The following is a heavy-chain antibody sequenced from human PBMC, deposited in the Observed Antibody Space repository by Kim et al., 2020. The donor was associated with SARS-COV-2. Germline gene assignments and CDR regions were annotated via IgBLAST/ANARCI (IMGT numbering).Heavy chain of an antibody. CDR3: ARGGYGDYYFDY. Sequence: GYAQKFQGRVTMTRNTSISTAYMELSSLRSEDTAVYYCARGGYGDYYFDYWGQGTLVTVSS. J-gene: IGHJ4*02. D-gene: IGHD4-17*01. V-gene: IGHV1-8*01.